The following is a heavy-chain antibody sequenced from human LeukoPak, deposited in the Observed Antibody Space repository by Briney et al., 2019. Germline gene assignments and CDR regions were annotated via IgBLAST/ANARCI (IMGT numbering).Heavy chain of an antibody. V-gene: IGHV3-23*01. CDR1: GFIFSSSA. CDR3: ARDGGYSGFDADC. D-gene: IGHD5-12*01. J-gene: IGHJ4*02. Sequence: PGGSLRLSCAASGFIFSSSAMSWVRQVPGKGLEWVSGISASGGSTYYADSVRGRFTISRDNSKNTLYVQMNSLRDEDTAVYYCARDGGYSGFDADCWGQGTLVTVSS. CDR2: ISASGGST.